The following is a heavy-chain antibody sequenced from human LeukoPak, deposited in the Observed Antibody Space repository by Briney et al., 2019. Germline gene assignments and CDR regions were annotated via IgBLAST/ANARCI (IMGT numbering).Heavy chain of an antibody. Sequence: SETLSLTCTVSGGSISSYYWSWIRQPPGKGLEWIGYIYYSGSTNYNPSLKSRVTISVDTSKNQFSLKLSSVTAADTAVYYCARGGANCSGGSCYSYYFDYWGQGTLVTVSS. CDR1: GGSISSYY. CDR3: ARGGANCSGGSCYSYYFDY. CDR2: IYYSGST. D-gene: IGHD2-15*01. J-gene: IGHJ4*02. V-gene: IGHV4-59*01.